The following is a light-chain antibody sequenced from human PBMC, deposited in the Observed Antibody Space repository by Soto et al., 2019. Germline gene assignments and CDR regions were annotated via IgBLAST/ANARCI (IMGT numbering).Light chain of an antibody. J-gene: IGKJ1*01. V-gene: IGKV3-15*01. CDR3: HQNFNYPRT. CDR1: QTVIRN. Sequence: EIVMTQSPATLSVSPGESATLSGMASQTVIRNYLAWHQQKPGQTPRLLVYGASTRATGIPARFSGSGSGTDFTLTITALQSEDSATYYCHQNFNYPRTFGQGTKVDIK. CDR2: GAS.